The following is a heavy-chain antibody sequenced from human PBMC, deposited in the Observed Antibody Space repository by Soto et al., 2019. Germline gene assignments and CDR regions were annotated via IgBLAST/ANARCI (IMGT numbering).Heavy chain of an antibody. CDR2: ISYDGSNK. D-gene: IGHD6-13*01. V-gene: IGHV3-30-3*01. Sequence: LSLSCAASGFTFSSYAMHWVRQAPGKGLGWVAVISYDGSNKYYADSVKGRFTISRDNSKNTLYLQMNSLRAEDTAVYYCASDRDSSLDYWGQGTLVTVSS. J-gene: IGHJ4*02. CDR3: ASDRDSSLDY. CDR1: GFTFSSYA.